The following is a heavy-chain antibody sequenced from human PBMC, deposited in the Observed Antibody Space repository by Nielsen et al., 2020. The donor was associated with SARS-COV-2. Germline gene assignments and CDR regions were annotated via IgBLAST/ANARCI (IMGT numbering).Heavy chain of an antibody. Sequence: ASVKVSCKASGYTFSKHYIHWVRQAPGQGLEWMGVVNPSGVGTTYAQRFQGRVTMTSDTSTRTVNMELSSLRSEDTAVYFCARGASGTLVPASLPWFDPWGQGTLVTVSS. CDR3: ARGASGTLVPASLPWFDP. CDR2: VNPSGVGT. V-gene: IGHV1-46*01. CDR1: GYTFSKHY. J-gene: IGHJ5*02. D-gene: IGHD2-2*01.